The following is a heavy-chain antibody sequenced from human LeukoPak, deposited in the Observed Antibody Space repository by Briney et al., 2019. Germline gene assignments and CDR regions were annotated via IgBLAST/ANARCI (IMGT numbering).Heavy chain of an antibody. D-gene: IGHD2-21*01. CDR2: ISGSGGST. J-gene: IGHJ5*02. V-gene: IGHV3-23*01. Sequence: GGSLRLSCAASGFTFSSYAMSWVRQAPGKGLEWVSAISGSGGSTYYADSVKGRFTISRDNSKSTLYLQMFSLRAEDTAVYYCAKDRGPYGAIDNNWFDPWGQGTLVTVSS. CDR1: GFTFSSYA. CDR3: AKDRGPYGAIDNNWFDP.